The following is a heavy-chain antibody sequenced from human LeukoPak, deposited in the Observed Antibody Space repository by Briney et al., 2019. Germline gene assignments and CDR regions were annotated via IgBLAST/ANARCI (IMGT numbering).Heavy chain of an antibody. CDR3: ARTLGVPSAFDP. CDR2: INSDGTST. CDR1: GFTFRSFW. J-gene: IGHJ5*02. D-gene: IGHD2-2*01. V-gene: IGHV3-74*01. Sequence: GGSLRLSCAASGFTFRSFWMHWVRHTPGKGLLWVSRINSDGTSTTYADSVRGRFTISRDNAKNTVYLQMNSLRAEDTAVYYCARTLGVPSAFDPWGQGTLVTVSS.